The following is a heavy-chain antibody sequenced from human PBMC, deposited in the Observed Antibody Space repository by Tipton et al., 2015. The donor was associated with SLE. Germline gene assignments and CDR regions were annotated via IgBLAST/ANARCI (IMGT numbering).Heavy chain of an antibody. J-gene: IGHJ4*01. D-gene: IGHD2-15*01. CDR1: GGSISSGGYY. CDR3: ARVVANGGTDF. V-gene: IGHV4-31*03. Sequence: TLSLTCTVSGGSISSGGYYWSWIRQHPGKGLEWIGYIYYSGSTYYNPSLKSRVIISLDTSKNQFSLSLRFVSAADTAIYYCARVVANGGTDFWGRGTLVTVSS. CDR2: IYYSGST.